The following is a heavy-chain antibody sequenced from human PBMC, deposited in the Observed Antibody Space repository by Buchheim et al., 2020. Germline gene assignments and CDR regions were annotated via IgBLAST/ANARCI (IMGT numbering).Heavy chain of an antibody. V-gene: IGHV4-39*01. CDR3: ARLRVVQLWTKTYYFDY. CDR1: GGSISSYY. D-gene: IGHD5-18*01. J-gene: IGHJ4*02. CDR2: IYYSGST. Sequence: QVQLQESGPGLVKPSETLSLTCTVSGGSISSYYWSWIRQPPGKGLEWIGSIYYSGSTYYNPSLKSRVTISVDTSKNQFSLKLSSVTAADTAVYYCARLRVVQLWTKTYYFDYWGQGTL.